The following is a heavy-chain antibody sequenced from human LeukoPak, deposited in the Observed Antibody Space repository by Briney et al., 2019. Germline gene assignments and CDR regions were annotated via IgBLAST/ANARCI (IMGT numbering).Heavy chain of an antibody. Sequence: GGSLRLSCAASGFSVSSNYMTWVRQAPGKGLEWVSIIYSGGDTYYADSVKGRFFISRDNSKNTLYLQMNSLRAEDTAVYYCAKHIAAAYFDYWGQGTLVTVSS. V-gene: IGHV3-66*04. CDR1: GFSVSSNY. D-gene: IGHD6-13*01. J-gene: IGHJ4*02. CDR3: AKHIAAAYFDY. CDR2: IYSGGDT.